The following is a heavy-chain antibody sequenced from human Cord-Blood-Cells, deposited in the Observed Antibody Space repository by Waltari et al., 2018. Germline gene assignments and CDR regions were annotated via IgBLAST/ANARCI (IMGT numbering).Heavy chain of an antibody. V-gene: IGHV1-69*18. Sequence: QVQLVQSGAEVKKPWSSVKVSCKASGGTFSSNAISWVRTAPGPGLEWMGRIIPIFGTANYEQKLQVRVTITADESTSPAYMELSSLRSEDTAVYYCASLTGDHYYYGMDVWGQGTTGTVSS. CDR2: IIPIFGTA. CDR3: ASLTGDHYYYGMDV. J-gene: IGHJ6*02. D-gene: IGHD7-27*01. CDR1: GGTFSSNA.